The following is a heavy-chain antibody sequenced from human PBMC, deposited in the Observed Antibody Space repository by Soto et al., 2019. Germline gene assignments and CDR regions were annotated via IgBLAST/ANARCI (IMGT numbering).Heavy chain of an antibody. CDR2: ISSGGSTI. D-gene: IGHD3-22*01. CDR3: ARDKRDYYDNSGYFDY. V-gene: IGHV3-48*03. Sequence: GGSLRLSCVGSGFSFSGYELQWVRQAPGKGLGWVSYISSGGSTIHYADSVKGRFTISRDNAKSSLYLQMSSLRVEDTAVYYCARDKRDYYDNSGYFDYWGQGTPVTVSS. J-gene: IGHJ4*02. CDR1: GFSFSGYE.